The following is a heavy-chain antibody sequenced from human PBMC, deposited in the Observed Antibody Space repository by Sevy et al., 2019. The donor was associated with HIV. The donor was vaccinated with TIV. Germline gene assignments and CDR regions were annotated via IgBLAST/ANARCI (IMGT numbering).Heavy chain of an antibody. Sequence: GESLKISCAASGFTFSSYGMHWVHQAPGKGLEWVAVISYDGSNKYYADSVKGRFTISRDNSKNTLYLQMNSLRAEDTAVYYCAKDFTTVVTRGECPDYWGQGTLVTVSS. V-gene: IGHV3-30*18. CDR3: AKDFTTVVTRGECPDY. D-gene: IGHD4-17*01. J-gene: IGHJ4*02. CDR1: GFTFSSYG. CDR2: ISYDGSNK.